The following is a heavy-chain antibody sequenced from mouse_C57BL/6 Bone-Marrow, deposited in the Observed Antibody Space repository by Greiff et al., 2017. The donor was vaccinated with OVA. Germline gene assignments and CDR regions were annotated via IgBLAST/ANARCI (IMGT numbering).Heavy chain of an antibody. CDR3: ARLGSNYGKFAY. Sequence: VQLQQPGAELVRPGSSVKLSCKASGYTFTSYWMDWVKQRPGQGLEWIGNIYPSDSETHYNQKFKDKATLTVDKSSSTAYMQLSSLTSEDSAVYYCARLGSNYGKFAYWGQGTLVTVSA. D-gene: IGHD2-5*01. J-gene: IGHJ3*01. V-gene: IGHV1-61*01. CDR1: GYTFTSYW. CDR2: IYPSDSET.